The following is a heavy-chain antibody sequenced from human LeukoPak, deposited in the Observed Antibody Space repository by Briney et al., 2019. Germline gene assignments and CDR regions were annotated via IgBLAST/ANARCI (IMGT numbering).Heavy chain of an antibody. J-gene: IGHJ6*02. V-gene: IGHV3-7*03. CDR1: GFPFSNYW. CDR2: INQGGSGK. Sequence: GGSLRLPCAASGFPFSNYWMTWVRQAPGKGLEWVANINQGGSGKYYVDSVKGRFTISRDNAKNSLYLQINSLRAEDTAVYFCARDRVTNSYDYYGLDVWGQGTTVSVSS. CDR3: ARDRVTNSYDYYGLDV. D-gene: IGHD3-10*01.